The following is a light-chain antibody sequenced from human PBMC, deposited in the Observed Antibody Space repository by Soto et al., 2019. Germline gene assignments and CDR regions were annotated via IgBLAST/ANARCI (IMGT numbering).Light chain of an antibody. V-gene: IGKV3-11*01. CDR2: DVS. CDR1: QAIGNQ. J-gene: IGKJ4*01. Sequence: EIVLTQSPATLTLSPGERATLSCRASQAIGNQLGWYQQKPGQAPRLLISDVSNRATGIPARFTGSGSGTDFTLTTSSLEPEHFAVYYCQQRLSWPLTFGGGTKVEI. CDR3: QQRLSWPLT.